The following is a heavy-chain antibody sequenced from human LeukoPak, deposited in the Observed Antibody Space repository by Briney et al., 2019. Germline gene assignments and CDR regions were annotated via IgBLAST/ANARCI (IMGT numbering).Heavy chain of an antibody. CDR3: ASEGSSGYVDY. CDR2: IYYSGIT. J-gene: IGHJ4*02. Sequence: PSETLSLTCTVSGGSISGSTYYWGWIRQAPGKGLEWIGSIYYSGITHYNPSLKSRVTISVDTSKNQFSLKLSSVTAADTAVYYCASEGSSGYVDYWGQGTLVTVSS. CDR1: GGSISGSTYY. D-gene: IGHD5-12*01. V-gene: IGHV4-39*07.